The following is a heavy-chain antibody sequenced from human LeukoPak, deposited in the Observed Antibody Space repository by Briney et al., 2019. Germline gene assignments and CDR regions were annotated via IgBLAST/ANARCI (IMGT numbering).Heavy chain of an antibody. Sequence: GESLKISCKVSGYSFTSYWIGWVRQMPGKGLEWMGVIYPDDSDIRESPSFQGQVTISVDKSINTAYLQWSSLKASDSAMYYCAGGYSYGYYAFDIWGQGTMVTVSS. CDR2: IYPDDSDI. V-gene: IGHV5-51*01. CDR3: AGGYSYGYYAFDI. J-gene: IGHJ3*02. D-gene: IGHD5-18*01. CDR1: GYSFTSYW.